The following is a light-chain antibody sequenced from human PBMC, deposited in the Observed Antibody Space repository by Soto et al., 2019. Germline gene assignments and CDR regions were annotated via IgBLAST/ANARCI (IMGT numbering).Light chain of an antibody. CDR2: DSS. CDR1: QSVSSY. Sequence: EIVLTQSPATLSLSPGERATLSCRASQSVSSYLAWYQQKPGQAPRLLIYDSSNRATGIPARFSGSGSGTVFTLTISSPVPEDFAVYYCQQRSNWPPLTFGGGTKVEIK. J-gene: IGKJ4*01. V-gene: IGKV3-11*01. CDR3: QQRSNWPPLT.